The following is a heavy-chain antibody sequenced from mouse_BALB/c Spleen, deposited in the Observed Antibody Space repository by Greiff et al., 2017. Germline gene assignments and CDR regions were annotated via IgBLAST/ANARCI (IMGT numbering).Heavy chain of an antibody. CDR2: IDPETGGT. CDR1: GYTFTDYE. D-gene: IGHD2-4*01. J-gene: IGHJ4*01. Sequence: QVQLQQSGAELVRPGASVTLSCKASGYTFTDYEMHWVKQTPVHGLEWIGAIDPETGGTAYNQKFKGKATLTADKSSSTAYMELRSLTSEDSAVYYCTRLITTGYAMDYWGQGTSVTVSS. CDR3: TRLITTGYAMDY. V-gene: IGHV1-15*01.